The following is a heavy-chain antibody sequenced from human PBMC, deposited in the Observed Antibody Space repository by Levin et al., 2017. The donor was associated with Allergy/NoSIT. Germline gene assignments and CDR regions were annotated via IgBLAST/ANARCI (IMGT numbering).Heavy chain of an antibody. CDR3: TTEYDIWTGYSNPNEYFQH. Sequence: GESLKISCAASGFTFSNAWLSWVRQAPGKGLEWVGRIKSKTDGGTTDYAAPVKGRFTISRDDSKNTLYLQMNSLKTEDTAVYYGTTEYDIWTGYSNPNEYFQHWGQGTLVTVSS. D-gene: IGHD3-9*01. V-gene: IGHV3-15*01. J-gene: IGHJ1*01. CDR2: IKSKTDGGTT. CDR1: GFTFSNAW.